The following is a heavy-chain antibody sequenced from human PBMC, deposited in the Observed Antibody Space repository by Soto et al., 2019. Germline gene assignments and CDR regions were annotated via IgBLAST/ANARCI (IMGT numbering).Heavy chain of an antibody. D-gene: IGHD4-17*01. Sequence: SETLSLTCFVSGGSIATTNFYWGWIRQATGAGLEWIGIIHESGVTNYNPSFNSRVTISVDTSKNQFSLKVSSVTAADTAVYYCARGWDYTDYYGDFWGQGTLVTVSS. V-gene: IGHV4-39*01. CDR1: GGSIATTNFY. CDR3: ARGWDYTDYYGDF. J-gene: IGHJ4*02. CDR2: IHESGVT.